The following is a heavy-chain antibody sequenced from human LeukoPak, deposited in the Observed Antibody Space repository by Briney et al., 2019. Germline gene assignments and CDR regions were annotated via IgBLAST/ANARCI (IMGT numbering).Heavy chain of an antibody. CDR2: ISAYGHT. V-gene: IGHV1-18*01. CDR1: GYTSSSYG. CDR3: ARETASGYLGFDF. J-gene: IGHJ4*02. D-gene: IGHD3-3*01. Sequence: ASVKVSCKTSGYTSSSYGITRVRQAPGQGLEWMGWISAYGHTKLARNLQARVTVTIDTSTTTAYMELRSLSSDDTAVYFCARETASGYLGFDFWGQGTLITVSS.